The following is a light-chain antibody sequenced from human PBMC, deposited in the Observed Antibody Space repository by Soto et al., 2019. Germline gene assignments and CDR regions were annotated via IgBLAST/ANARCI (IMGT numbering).Light chain of an antibody. CDR2: DAS. J-gene: IGKJ4*01. CDR1: YDLSSS. V-gene: IGKV3-15*01. Sequence: EIVMTQSPVTLSVSPGERATLSCRASYDLSSSLAWYQQKPGQAPRLLIYDASTRATDVPARFSGSGSGTEFTLTISGLQAEDFAVYFCQHYTNWPLTFGGGTKVEIK. CDR3: QHYTNWPLT.